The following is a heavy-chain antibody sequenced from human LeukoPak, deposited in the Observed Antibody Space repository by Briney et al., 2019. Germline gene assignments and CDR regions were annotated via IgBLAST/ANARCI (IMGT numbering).Heavy chain of an antibody. CDR3: ARFKEDVGGDTAVHLNYYYYMDV. Sequence: GGSLRLSCAASGLTFSIHWMNWVRQAPGKGLECVANINQDGSDKYYVDSVKGRFTISRDNTKNSLYLQMNSLRAEDTAVYYCARFKEDVGGDTAVHLNYYYYMDVWGKGTTVTISS. D-gene: IGHD2-21*01. CDR2: INQDGSDK. CDR1: GLTFSIHW. J-gene: IGHJ6*03. V-gene: IGHV3-7*01.